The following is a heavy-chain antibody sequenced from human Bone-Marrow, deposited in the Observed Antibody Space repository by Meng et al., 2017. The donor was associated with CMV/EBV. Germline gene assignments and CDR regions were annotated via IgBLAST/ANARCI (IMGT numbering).Heavy chain of an antibody. J-gene: IGHJ4*02. CDR3: ATGSDCDY. Sequence: SQTLSLTCAISGDSVPRKTATWHWIRQSPSRGLEWLGRTYYRSEWYNDYAPSVKSRITINPDTSKNQFSLHLNSVTPEDTAVYYCATGSDCDYWGRGTLVTFSS. V-gene: IGHV6-1*01. CDR1: GDSVPRKTAT. CDR2: TYYRSEWYN. D-gene: IGHD3-9*01.